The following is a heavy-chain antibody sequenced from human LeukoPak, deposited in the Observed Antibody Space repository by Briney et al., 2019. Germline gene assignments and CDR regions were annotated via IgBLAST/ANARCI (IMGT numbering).Heavy chain of an antibody. CDR1: GFTFSSYA. D-gene: IGHD1-26*01. J-gene: IGHJ1*01. CDR2: ISYDGSNK. V-gene: IGHV3-30*04. Sequence: PGRSLRLSCAASGFTFSSYAMHWVRQAPGKGLEWVAVISYDGSNKYYADSVKGRFTISRDNSKNTLYLQMNSLRPEDTAVYYCARARSIVGVSPFQHWGQGTLVTGSS. CDR3: ARARSIVGVSPFQH.